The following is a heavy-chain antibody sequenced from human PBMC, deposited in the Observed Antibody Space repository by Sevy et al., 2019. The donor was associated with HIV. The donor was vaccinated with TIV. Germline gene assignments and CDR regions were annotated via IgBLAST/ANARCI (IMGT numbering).Heavy chain of an antibody. CDR1: AGSISSGDCY. J-gene: IGHJ4*02. CDR2: IFYSGST. V-gene: IGHV4-30-4*01. CDR3: ARQRASSGYFYFDS. Sequence: SETLSLTCTVSAGSISSGDCYWSWIRQPPGKGLEWIGYIFYSGSTYFNPSLKSRVTISLDTSKSQFSLRLSSVTAADTAVFYCARQRASSGYFYFDSWGQGTLVTVSS. D-gene: IGHD3-22*01.